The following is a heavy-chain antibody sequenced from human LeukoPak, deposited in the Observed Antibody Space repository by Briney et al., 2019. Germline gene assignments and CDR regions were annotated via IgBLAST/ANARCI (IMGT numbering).Heavy chain of an antibody. CDR1: GYSFTSYW. J-gene: IGHJ5*02. CDR3: ARRISVTGTHWFDP. V-gene: IGHV5-51*01. CDR2: IYPGDSNT. D-gene: IGHD6-19*01. Sequence: GESLKISCKGSGYSFTSYWIGWVRQMPGKGLEWMGIIYPGDSNTRYSPSFQGQVSIPVDKSISTAYLQWSSLKASDTAMYYCARRISVTGTHWFDPWGQGTLATVSS.